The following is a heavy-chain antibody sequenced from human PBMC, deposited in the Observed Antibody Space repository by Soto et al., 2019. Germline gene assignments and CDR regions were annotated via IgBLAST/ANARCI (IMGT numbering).Heavy chain of an antibody. D-gene: IGHD2-21*01. CDR3: ATHTRDGYNDEYYFDY. J-gene: IGHJ4*02. V-gene: IGHV3-73*02. CDR1: GFTFSGSA. Sequence: EVQLVESGGGLVQPGWSLKLSCAASGFTFSGSAMLWVRQASGKGLEWVGRIRNKTNSHATEYPASVKGRFTISRDDSKNTAYLQMNSLKADDTAVYYCATHTRDGYNDEYYFDYWGRGTLVTVSS. CDR2: IRNKTNSHAT.